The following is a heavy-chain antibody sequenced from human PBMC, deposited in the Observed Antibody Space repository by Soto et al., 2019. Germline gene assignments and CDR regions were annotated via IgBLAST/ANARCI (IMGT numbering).Heavy chain of an antibody. CDR3: TTDLWRIAVVVGSTGYFKP. V-gene: IGHV6-1*01. Sequence: SQTLSLTCAISGYSVSSKSAAWNWISRSPSRGLEWVGRTYYRSKWYNDYAVSVKSRITINPDTSNNQFSLQLTSVTPEDTAVYYCTTDLWRIAVVVGSTGYFKPWGQGTTVTLSS. J-gene: IGHJ5*02. CDR1: GYSVSSKSAA. D-gene: IGHD2-15*01. CDR2: TYYRSKWYN.